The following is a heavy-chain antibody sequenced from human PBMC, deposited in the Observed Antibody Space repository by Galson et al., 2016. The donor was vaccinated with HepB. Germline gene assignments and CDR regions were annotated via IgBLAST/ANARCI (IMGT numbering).Heavy chain of an antibody. J-gene: IGHJ4*02. CDR1: GFTFSSYG. CDR3: ARESTIAAAGVLDY. Sequence: SLRLSCEASGFTFSSYGMHWVRQAPGKGLEWVAVIWYDGSNKYYADSVKGRFTISRDNPKNTLYLQMNSLRAEDTAVYYRARESTIAAAGVLDYWGQGTLVTVSS. CDR2: IWYDGSNK. D-gene: IGHD6-13*01. V-gene: IGHV3-33*01.